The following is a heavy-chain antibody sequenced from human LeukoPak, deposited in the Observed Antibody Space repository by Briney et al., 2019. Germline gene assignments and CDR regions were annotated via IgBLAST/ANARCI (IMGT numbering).Heavy chain of an antibody. V-gene: IGHV4-59*08. J-gene: IGHJ4*02. CDR1: GGSISNYY. CDR2: IYYSGST. CDR3: ARTDSSGWFDY. Sequence: SETLSLTCAVSGGSISNYYWTWIRQPPGKGLEWIGYIYYSGSTNYNPSLKSRVTISVDTSKNQFSLKLSSMTAADTAVYYCARTDSSGWFDYWGQGTLVTVSS. D-gene: IGHD6-19*01.